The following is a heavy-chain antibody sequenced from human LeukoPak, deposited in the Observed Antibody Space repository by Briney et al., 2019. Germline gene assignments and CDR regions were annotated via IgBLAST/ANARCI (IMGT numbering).Heavy chain of an antibody. D-gene: IGHD3-16*01. J-gene: IGHJ4*02. V-gene: IGHV3-74*01. Sequence: GGSLSRSCAASGFTFRRYWMHWVRQAPGKGLVWVSRMNPDGSRINYADSVKGRFTISRDNANNMLYLQMNSLRVEDTGLYYCVRDFAGADDYWGQGILVTVSS. CDR1: GFTFRRYW. CDR3: VRDFAGADDY. CDR2: MNPDGSRI.